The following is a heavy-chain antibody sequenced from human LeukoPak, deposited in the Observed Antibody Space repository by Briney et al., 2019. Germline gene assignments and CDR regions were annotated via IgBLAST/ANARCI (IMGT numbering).Heavy chain of an antibody. V-gene: IGHV3-30*04. D-gene: IGHD3-3*01. CDR1: GFTFSSYA. CDR3: ARTIFPDFDAFDI. CDR2: ISYDGSNK. Sequence: PGRSLRLSCAASGFTFSSYAMQWVRQAPGKGLEWVAVISYDGSNKYYADSVKGRFTISRDNSKNTLYLQMNSLRAEDTAVYYCARTIFPDFDAFDIWGQGTMVTVSS. J-gene: IGHJ3*02.